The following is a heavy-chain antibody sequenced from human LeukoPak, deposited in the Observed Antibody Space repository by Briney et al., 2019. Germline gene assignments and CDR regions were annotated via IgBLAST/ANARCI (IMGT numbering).Heavy chain of an antibody. CDR3: SRARLLSFGELLWNHDAFDI. J-gene: IGHJ3*02. D-gene: IGHD3-10*01. CDR1: GYTFTSYY. Sequence: ASVKVSCKASGYTFTSYYMHWVRQAPGQGLEWMGLINPSGGSTSYAQKFQGRVTMTRDTSTSAVYMELSRLRSEDAAVYYCSRARLLSFGELLWNHDAFDIWGQGTMVTVSS. CDR2: INPSGGST. V-gene: IGHV1-46*01.